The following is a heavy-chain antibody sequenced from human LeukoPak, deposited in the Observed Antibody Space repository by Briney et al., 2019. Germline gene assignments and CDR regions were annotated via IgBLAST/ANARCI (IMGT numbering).Heavy chain of an antibody. CDR3: ARGGGLDV. CDR2: INHNGNVN. CDR1: GFTFSSYW. D-gene: IGHD3-16*01. V-gene: IGHV3-7*03. Sequence: GGSPRLSCAASGFTFSSYWMNWARQAPGKGLEWVASINHNGNVNYYVDSVKGRFTISRDNAKNSLYLQMSNLRAEGTAVYFCARGGGLDVWGQGATVTVSS. J-gene: IGHJ6*02.